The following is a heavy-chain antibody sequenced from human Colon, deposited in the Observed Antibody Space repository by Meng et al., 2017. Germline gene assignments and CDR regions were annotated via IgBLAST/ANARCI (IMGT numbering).Heavy chain of an antibody. CDR1: GFXLSDSA. Sequence: ELQLLESGGGLIQPGGSLRLSCAASGFXLSDSAMSWVRQAPGKGLEWVSGISASDGSTYYADSVKGRFTISRDNSKNTLYLQMNSLRAEDTAVYYCAKLTIVIVTSLRGGHFDSWGQGTLVTVSS. CDR3: AKLTIVIVTSLRGGHFDS. CDR2: ISASDGST. D-gene: IGHD2-21*02. V-gene: IGHV3-23*01. J-gene: IGHJ4*02.